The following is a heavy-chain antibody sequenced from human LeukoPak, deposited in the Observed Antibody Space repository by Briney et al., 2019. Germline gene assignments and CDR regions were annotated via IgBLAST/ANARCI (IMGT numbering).Heavy chain of an antibody. D-gene: IGHD3-22*01. J-gene: IGHJ4*02. CDR2: IYYSGST. CDR1: GGSISSYY. CDR3: ARHDYYDSSGYSPFDY. Sequence: SETLSLTCTVSGGSISSYYWSWIRQPPGKGLEWIGYIYYSGSTNYNPSLKSRVTISVDTSKNQFSLKLSSVTAADTAVYYCARHDYYDSSGYSPFDYWGQGTLVTVSS. V-gene: IGHV4-59*08.